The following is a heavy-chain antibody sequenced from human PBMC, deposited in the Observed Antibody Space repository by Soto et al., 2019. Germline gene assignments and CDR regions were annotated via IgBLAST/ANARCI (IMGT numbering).Heavy chain of an antibody. D-gene: IGHD3-3*01. CDR2: INPSGGST. CDR1: GYTFTSYY. V-gene: IGHV1-46*01. J-gene: IGHJ6*02. CDR3: ARESARGYDFWSGYYYYYGMDV. Sequence: ASVKVSCKASGYTFTSYYMHWVRQAPGQGLEWMGIINPSGGSTSYAQKFQGRVTMTRDTSTSTVYMELSSLRSEDTAVYYCARESARGYDFWSGYYYYYGMDVWGQGTTVTVSS.